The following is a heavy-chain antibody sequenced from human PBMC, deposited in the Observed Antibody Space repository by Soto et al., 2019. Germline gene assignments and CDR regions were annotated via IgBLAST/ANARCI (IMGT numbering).Heavy chain of an antibody. V-gene: IGHV1-69*13. Sequence: VKVSCKASGGTFSSYAISWVRQAPGQGLEWMGGIIPIFGTANYAQKFQGRVTITADESTSTAYMELSSLRSEDTAVYYCARDRGYCSSTSCYGNFDYWGQGTLVTV. CDR3: ARDRGYCSSTSCYGNFDY. J-gene: IGHJ4*02. CDR2: IIPIFGTA. D-gene: IGHD2-2*03. CDR1: GGTFSSYA.